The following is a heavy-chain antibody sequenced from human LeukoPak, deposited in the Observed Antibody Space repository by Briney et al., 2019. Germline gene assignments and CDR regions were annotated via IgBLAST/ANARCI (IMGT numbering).Heavy chain of an antibody. D-gene: IGHD1-14*01. J-gene: IGHJ4*02. CDR1: GFTFSDFY. V-gene: IGHV3-11*01. CDR2: ISGSGAAI. CDR3: AKNRRLLGD. Sequence: GGSLRLSCAASGFTFSDFYMTWVRQAPGKGLEFISCISGSGAAIYYADSVKGRFTISRDNAKKSVYLQMKGLRADDTAVYYCAKNRRLLGDWGQGTLVTVSS.